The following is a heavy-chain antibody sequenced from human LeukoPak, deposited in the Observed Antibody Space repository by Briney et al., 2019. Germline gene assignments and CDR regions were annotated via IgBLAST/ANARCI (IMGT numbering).Heavy chain of an antibody. CDR1: GGTFSSYA. V-gene: IGHV1-69*04. D-gene: IGHD3-22*01. Sequence: GASVKVSCKASGGTFSSYAISWVRQAPGQGLEWMGRIIPILGIANYAQKFQGRVTITADKSTSTAYMELSSLRSEDTAVYYCARDRRYYDSSGYHDYWGQGTLVTVSS. CDR3: ARDRRYYDSSGYHDY. CDR2: IIPILGIA. J-gene: IGHJ4*02.